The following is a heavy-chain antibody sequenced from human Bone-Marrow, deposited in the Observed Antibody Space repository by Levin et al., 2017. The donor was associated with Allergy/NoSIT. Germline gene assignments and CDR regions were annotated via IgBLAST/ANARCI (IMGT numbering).Heavy chain of an antibody. D-gene: IGHD2-21*02. V-gene: IGHV3-11*01. J-gene: IGHJ4*02. CDR2: ISNNGRVI. CDR1: GFTFSDYY. CDR3: ATKRTSVTALDS. Sequence: GGSLRLSCAASGFTFSDYYMNWIRQAPGKGLEWVAYISNNGRVIYTADSVKGRFSISRDNAKNSLQLQMNSLRAEDTAVYYCATKRTSVTALDSWGQGTLVTVSS.